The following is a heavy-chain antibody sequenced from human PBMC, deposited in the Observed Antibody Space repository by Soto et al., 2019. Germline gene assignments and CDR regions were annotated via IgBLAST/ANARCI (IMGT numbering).Heavy chain of an antibody. Sequence: PSQTLSLTCVISGDSVSSNTAAWNWIRQSPSRGLEWLGRAWYRSKWYYDYAVSVKSRIIVNPDTSKNQFTLHLSSVTPDDTAVYFCARSRASTSATRLHHICGPGTLMTVS. CDR3: ARSRASTSATRLHHI. J-gene: IGHJ1*01. D-gene: IGHD1-1*01. CDR2: AWYRSKWYY. V-gene: IGHV6-1*01. CDR1: GDSVSSNTAA.